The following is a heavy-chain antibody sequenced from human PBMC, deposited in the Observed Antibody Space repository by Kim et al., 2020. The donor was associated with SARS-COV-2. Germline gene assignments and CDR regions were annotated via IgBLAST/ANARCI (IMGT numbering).Heavy chain of an antibody. J-gene: IGHJ4*02. CDR3: ARSVGATYYFDY. Sequence: YYADSVKGRFTISRDKSKNTLYLQMNSLRAEDTAVYYCARSVGATYYFDYWGQGTLVTVSS. V-gene: IGHV3-66*01. D-gene: IGHD1-26*01.